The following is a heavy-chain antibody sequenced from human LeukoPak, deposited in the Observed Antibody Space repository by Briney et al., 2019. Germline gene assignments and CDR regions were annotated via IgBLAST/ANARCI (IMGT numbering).Heavy chain of an antibody. CDR1: GFTFSSYA. V-gene: IGHV3-23*01. CDR2: ISGSGGST. D-gene: IGHD1-26*01. J-gene: IGHJ4*02. Sequence: GGSLRLSCAASGFTFSSYAMSWVRQAPGKGLEWVSAISGSGGSTYYADSVKGRFTISRDNSENTLYLQMNSLRAEDTAVYYCISLIVGATYIYWGQGTLVTVSS. CDR3: ISLIVGATYIY.